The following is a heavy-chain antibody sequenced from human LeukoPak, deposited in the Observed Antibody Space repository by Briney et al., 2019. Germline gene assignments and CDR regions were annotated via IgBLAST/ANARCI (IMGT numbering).Heavy chain of an antibody. J-gene: IGHJ4*02. CDR1: GGSISSYY. Sequence: SETLSLTCTVSGGSISSYYWSWIRQPPGKGLEWIGYIYYSGSTNYNPSLKSRVTMSVDTSKNQFSLKLTSVTAADMAVYYCARAATSHYFDYWGPGTLVTVSS. V-gene: IGHV4-59*01. CDR2: IYYSGST. CDR3: ARAATSHYFDY.